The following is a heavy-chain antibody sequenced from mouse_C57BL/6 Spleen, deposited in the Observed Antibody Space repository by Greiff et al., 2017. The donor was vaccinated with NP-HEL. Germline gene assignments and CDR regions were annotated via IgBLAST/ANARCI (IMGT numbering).Heavy chain of an antibody. CDR1: GYSITSGYF. J-gene: IGHJ2*01. CDR3: ARDPGYFDY. V-gene: IGHV3-6*01. CDR2: ISYDGSN. Sequence: EVQLQQSGPGLVKPSQSLSLSCSVTGYSITSGYFWNWIRQFPGNILEWMGYISYDGSNNYNPTLKNRITITRDTSKNQFFLKLNSVTTEDTAAYYCARDPGYFDYWGQGTTLTVSS.